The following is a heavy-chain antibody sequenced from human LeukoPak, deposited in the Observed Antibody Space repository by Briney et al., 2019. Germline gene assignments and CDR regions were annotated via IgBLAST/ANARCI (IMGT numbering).Heavy chain of an antibody. J-gene: IGHJ5*02. Sequence: ASVKVSCKASGGTFSSYAISWVRQAPGQGLEWMGRIIPILGIANYAQKFQGRVTITADKSTSTAYMELSSLGSEDTAVYYCARDNRIAAAAHNWFDPWGQGTLVTVSS. D-gene: IGHD6-13*01. CDR1: GGTFSSYA. V-gene: IGHV1-69*04. CDR3: ARDNRIAAAAHNWFDP. CDR2: IIPILGIA.